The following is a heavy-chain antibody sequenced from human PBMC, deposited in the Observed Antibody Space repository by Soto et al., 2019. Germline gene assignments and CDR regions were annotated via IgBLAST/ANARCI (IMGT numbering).Heavy chain of an antibody. CDR2: INAGNGNT. Sequence: QVQLVQSGAEVKKPGASVKVSCKASGYTFTSYAMHWVRQAPGQRLEWMGWINAGNGNTKYSQKFQGRVTITRDTSASTAYMELSSLRSEDTAVYYCARGWSSSGWYRRDYWGQGTLVTVSS. V-gene: IGHV1-3*01. J-gene: IGHJ4*02. CDR3: ARGWSSSGWYRRDY. D-gene: IGHD6-19*01. CDR1: GYTFTSYA.